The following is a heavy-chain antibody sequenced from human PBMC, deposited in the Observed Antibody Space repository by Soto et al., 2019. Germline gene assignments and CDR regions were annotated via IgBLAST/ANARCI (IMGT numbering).Heavy chain of an antibody. CDR3: AREVVVQQNQNDYYGMDV. J-gene: IGHJ6*02. CDR1: GFTFSSYS. Sequence: PGGSLRLSCAASGFTFSSYSMNWVRQAPGKGLEWVSYISSSSSTIYYADSVKGRFTISRDNAKNSLYLQMNSLRDEDTAVYYCAREVVVQQNQNDYYGMDVWGQGTTVTVSS. CDR2: ISSSSSTI. V-gene: IGHV3-48*02. D-gene: IGHD2-15*01.